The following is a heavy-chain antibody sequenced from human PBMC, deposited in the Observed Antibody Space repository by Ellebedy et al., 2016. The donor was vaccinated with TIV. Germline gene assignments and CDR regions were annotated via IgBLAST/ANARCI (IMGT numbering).Heavy chain of an antibody. Sequence: ASVKVSCXASDYTFPSYGISWVRQAPGQGLEWMGWISAFNSNTSYAQKLQGRVTLTTDTSTSTAYMELRGLRSDDTAVYYCARDPLDCSSTSCYWAINYYYGMDVWGQGTSVTVSS. CDR1: DYTFPSYG. CDR2: ISAFNSNT. V-gene: IGHV1-18*04. J-gene: IGHJ6*02. D-gene: IGHD2-2*01. CDR3: ARDPLDCSSTSCYWAINYYYGMDV.